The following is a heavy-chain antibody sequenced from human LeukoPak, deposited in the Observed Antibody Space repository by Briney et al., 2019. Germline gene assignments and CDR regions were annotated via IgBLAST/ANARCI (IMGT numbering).Heavy chain of an antibody. V-gene: IGHV1-24*01. Sequence: ASVKVSCKVSGYTLTELSMHWVRQAPGKGLEWMGGFDPEDGETIYAQKFQGRVTMIEDTSTDTAYMELSSLRSEDTAVYYCATEAVAGRSYYYGMDVWGQGTTVTVSS. J-gene: IGHJ6*02. CDR2: FDPEDGET. CDR1: GYTLTELS. D-gene: IGHD6-19*01. CDR3: ATEAVAGRSYYYGMDV.